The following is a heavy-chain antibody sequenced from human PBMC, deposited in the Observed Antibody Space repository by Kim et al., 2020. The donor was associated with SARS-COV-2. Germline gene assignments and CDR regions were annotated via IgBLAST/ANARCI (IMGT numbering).Heavy chain of an antibody. CDR3: ARTQSSSWDVGDY. CDR2: INAGNGNT. Sequence: ASVKVSCKASGYTFTSYSMHWVRQAPGQRLEWMGWINAGNGNTKYSQKFQGRVTITRDTSASTAYMELSSLRSEDTAVYYCARTQSSSWDVGDYWGQGTLVTVSS. D-gene: IGHD1-26*01. CDR1: GYTFTSYS. V-gene: IGHV1-3*01. J-gene: IGHJ4*02.